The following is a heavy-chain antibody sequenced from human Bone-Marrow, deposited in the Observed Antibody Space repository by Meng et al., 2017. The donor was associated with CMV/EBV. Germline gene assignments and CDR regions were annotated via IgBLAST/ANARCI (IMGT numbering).Heavy chain of an antibody. V-gene: IGHV1-46*01. CDR3: ARGGRQLWLSGGNEY. D-gene: IGHD5-18*01. CDR1: GYTFISYY. J-gene: IGHJ4*02. Sequence: QLGQSGDEVKKPGASVKVSCKASGYTFISYYMHWVRQAPGQGLEWMGIINPSGGSTSYAQRFQGRVTMTRDTSTSTVYMELSSLRYEDTAVYYCARGGRQLWLSGGNEYWGQGALVTVSS. CDR2: INPSGGST.